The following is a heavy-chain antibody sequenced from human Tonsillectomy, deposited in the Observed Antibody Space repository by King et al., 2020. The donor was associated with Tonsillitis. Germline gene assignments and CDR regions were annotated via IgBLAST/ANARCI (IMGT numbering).Heavy chain of an antibody. J-gene: IGHJ4*02. CDR2: INPSGGST. D-gene: IGHD3-10*01. CDR3: AKTSYDGSGSYYSGAFAH. V-gene: IGHV1-46*01. CDR1: GYTFTSYY. Sequence: QLVQSGAEVKKPGASVKVSCKASGYTFTSYYMHWVRQAPGQGLEWMGIINPSGGSTSYAQKFQGRGTMTRDTSTSSVYMQLSSLRSEDTAVYYCAKTSYDGSGSYYSGAFAHWGPRTLVTASS.